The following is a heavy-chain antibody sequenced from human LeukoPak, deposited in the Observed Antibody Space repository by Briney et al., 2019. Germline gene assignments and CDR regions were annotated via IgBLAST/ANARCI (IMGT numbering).Heavy chain of an antibody. V-gene: IGHV4-59*08. J-gene: IGHJ4*02. CDR3: ARLSEDTAMVTIFDY. CDR1: GGSISSYY. Sequence: SETLSLTCAVSGGSISSYYWSWIRQPPGKGLEWIGYIYYSGSTNYNPSLKSRVTISVDTSKNQFSLKLSSVTAADTAVYYCARLSEDTAMVTIFDYWGQGTLVTVSS. CDR2: IYYSGST. D-gene: IGHD5-18*01.